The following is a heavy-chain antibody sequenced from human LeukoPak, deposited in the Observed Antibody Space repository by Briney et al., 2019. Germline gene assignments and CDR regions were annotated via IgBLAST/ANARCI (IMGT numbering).Heavy chain of an antibody. CDR1: GFTFSSYA. Sequence: GGSLRLSCAASGFTFSSYAMSWVRQAPGKGLEWVSAISGSGGSTYYADSVKGRFTISRDNSKNTLYLQMNSLRAEDTAVYYCAKVRAANYCTLYYFDYWGQGTLVTVSS. J-gene: IGHJ4*02. V-gene: IGHV3-23*01. D-gene: IGHD2-15*01. CDR2: ISGSGGST. CDR3: AKVRAANYCTLYYFDY.